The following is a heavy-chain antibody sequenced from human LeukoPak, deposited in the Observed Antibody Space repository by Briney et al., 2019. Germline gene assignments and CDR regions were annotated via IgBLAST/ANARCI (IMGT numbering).Heavy chain of an antibody. Sequence: GGSLRLSCAASGFTFSSYNMNWVRQAPGKGLEWVSSISSSGSYTYYADSVRGRCTISRDNSKNTLYLQMNSLRAEDTAVYYCALDPDNCGSDLYSGYLDAFDSWGRGTRVSVSS. CDR3: ALDPDNCGSDLYSGYLDAFDS. D-gene: IGHD2-21*02. CDR1: GFTFSSYN. CDR2: ISSSGSYT. V-gene: IGHV3-21*01. J-gene: IGHJ3*02.